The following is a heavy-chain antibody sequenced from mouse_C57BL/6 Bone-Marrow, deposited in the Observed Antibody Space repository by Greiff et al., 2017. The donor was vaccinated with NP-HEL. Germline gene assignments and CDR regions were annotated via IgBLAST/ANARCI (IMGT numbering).Heavy chain of an antibody. J-gene: IGHJ2*01. V-gene: IGHV1-50*01. D-gene: IGHD1-1*01. CDR3: ARTYYYGSSYEVDY. CDR2: IDPSDSYT. Sequence: QVQLQQPGAELVKPGASVKLSCKASGYTFTSYWMQWVKQRPGQGLEWIGEIDPSDSYTNYNQKFKGKATLTVDTSSSTAYMQLSSLTSEDSAVYYCARTYYYGSSYEVDYWGKGTTLTVSS. CDR1: GYTFTSYW.